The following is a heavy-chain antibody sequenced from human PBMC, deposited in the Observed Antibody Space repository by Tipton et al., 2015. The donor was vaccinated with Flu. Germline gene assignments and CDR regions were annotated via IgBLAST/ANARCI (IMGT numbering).Heavy chain of an antibody. V-gene: IGHV4-38-2*01. CDR1: GDSMGSRYF. Sequence: LRLSCPVSGDSMGSRYFWGWIRRPPGKGLEWIGNIHRSGATYYNPSLKRRVTMSVDASKIQFTLRLSSVTATDTAVYYCARRDYSNSVSEPKNWFDSWGQGTLVTVSS. D-gene: IGHD4-11*01. J-gene: IGHJ5*01. CDR3: ARRDYSNSVSEPKNWFDS. CDR2: IHRSGAT.